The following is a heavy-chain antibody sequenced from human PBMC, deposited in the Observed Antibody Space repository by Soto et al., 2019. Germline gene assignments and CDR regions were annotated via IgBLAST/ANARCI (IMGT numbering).Heavy chain of an antibody. Sequence: SCAASGFTFGSYEMNWVRQAPGKGLEWVSYISYSGSTKDYADSVKGRFTISRDNAKNSLYLQMSSLRAEDTAVYYCARDYVGHYVRAFDYWGQGILVTVS. V-gene: IGHV3-48*03. CDR1: GFTFGSYE. D-gene: IGHD3-10*02. CDR2: ISYSGSTK. J-gene: IGHJ4*02. CDR3: ARDYVGHYVRAFDY.